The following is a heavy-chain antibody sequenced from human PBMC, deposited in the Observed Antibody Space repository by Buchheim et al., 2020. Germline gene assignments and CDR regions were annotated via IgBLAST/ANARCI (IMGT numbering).Heavy chain of an antibody. Sequence: QVQLQESGPGLVKPSETLSLTCTVSGGSISSYYWSWIRQPPGKGLEWIGYIYYSGSTNYNPSLKSRVTISVDTSKNQFSLKLSSVTAADTAVYYCARDEDIVGPFDPWGQGTL. CDR3: ARDEDIVGPFDP. D-gene: IGHD5-12*01. CDR1: GGSISSYY. V-gene: IGHV4-59*01. J-gene: IGHJ5*02. CDR2: IYYSGST.